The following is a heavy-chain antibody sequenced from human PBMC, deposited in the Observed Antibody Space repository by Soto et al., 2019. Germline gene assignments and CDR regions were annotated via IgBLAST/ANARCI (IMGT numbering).Heavy chain of an antibody. D-gene: IGHD2-8*01. V-gene: IGHV2-5*01. CDR1: GFSLSTSGVG. CDR3: EHRRLSYTIDDWFDP. CDR2: IYWNDDK. Sequence: ASCPTLVNPTHTLTLTCTFSGFSLSTSGVGVGWIRQPPGKALEWLALIYWNDDKRYSPSLTSRLTITKDTSKNQVVLTMSNMDPVDTATYFYEHRRLSYTIDDWFDPWGQGTLVTVSS. J-gene: IGHJ5*02.